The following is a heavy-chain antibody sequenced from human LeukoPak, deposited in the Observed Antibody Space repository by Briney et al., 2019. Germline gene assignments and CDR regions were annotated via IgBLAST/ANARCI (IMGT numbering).Heavy chain of an antibody. D-gene: IGHD2-2*01. J-gene: IGHJ4*02. Sequence: PGGSLRLSCAASGFTFSDYYMNWVRQASGKGLEWVSSISSRSTIYYADSVKGRFTISRDNAKSSLYLQMKSLRAEDTAVYYCARALISGYCSSTSCYGFDYWGQGTLVTVSS. V-gene: IGHV3-69-1*02. CDR2: ISSRSTI. CDR3: ARALISGYCSSTSCYGFDY. CDR1: GFTFSDYY.